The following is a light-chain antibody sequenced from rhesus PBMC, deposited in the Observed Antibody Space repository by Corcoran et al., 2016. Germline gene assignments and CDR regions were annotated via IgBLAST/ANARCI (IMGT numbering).Light chain of an antibody. CDR1: QNIYSN. CDR3: QHYYTNPYS. J-gene: IGKJ2*01. V-gene: IGKV1S12*01. CDR2: AAS. Sequence: DIQMTQSPSALSASVGDRVTISCLASQNIYSNLAWYQQKPGKAPKLLIYAASSVQTGIPYRFSGSGSGTAFTLTISCLQPEDSAAYYCQHYYTNPYSFGQGTKVEI.